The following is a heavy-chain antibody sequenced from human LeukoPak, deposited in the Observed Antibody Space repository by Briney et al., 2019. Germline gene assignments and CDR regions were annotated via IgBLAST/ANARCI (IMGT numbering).Heavy chain of an antibody. CDR2: INPDYGGT. D-gene: IGHD6-19*01. CDR1: GYTFTSYG. J-gene: IGHJ6*02. V-gene: IGHV1-2*04. CDR3: ARGIGYSSGRYYYYYGMDV. Sequence: ASVKVSCKASGYTFTSYGISWVRQAPGQGLEWMGWINPDYGGTNYVQKFQAWVNMTRDTPISTAYMELNRLRSDDTAVYYCARGIGYSSGRYYYYYGMDVWGQGTTVTVSS.